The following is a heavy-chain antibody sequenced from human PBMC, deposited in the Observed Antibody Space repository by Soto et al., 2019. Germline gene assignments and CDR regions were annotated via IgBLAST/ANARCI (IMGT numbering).Heavy chain of an antibody. CDR2: ISYDGRNK. CDR1: GFTFSSYA. CDR3: ARDSERYYDFWSGYYTFDY. Sequence: GGSLRLSCAASGFTFSSYAMHWVRQAPGKGLEWVAVISYDGRNKYYADSVKGRFPISRDNSKNTLYLQMNSLRAEDTAVYYCARDSERYYDFWSGYYTFDYWGQGTLVTVSS. V-gene: IGHV3-30*04. J-gene: IGHJ4*02. D-gene: IGHD3-3*01.